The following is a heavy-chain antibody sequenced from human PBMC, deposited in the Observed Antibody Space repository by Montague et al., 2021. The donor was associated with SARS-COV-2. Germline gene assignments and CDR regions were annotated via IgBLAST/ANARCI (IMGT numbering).Heavy chain of an antibody. J-gene: IGHJ4*02. CDR2: LHHSGAT. Sequence: SETLSLTCAVTGASMSPYHWSWIRQPPGKGLEWIGNLHHSGATNYNPSFESRVTMSVDTSKNQFSLNLISVTAADTAVYFCSTSLGGGDYWGGYYFDYWGQGILVTVSA. CDR1: GASMSPYH. CDR3: STSLGGGDYWGGYYFDY. V-gene: IGHV4-59*03. D-gene: IGHD2-21*01.